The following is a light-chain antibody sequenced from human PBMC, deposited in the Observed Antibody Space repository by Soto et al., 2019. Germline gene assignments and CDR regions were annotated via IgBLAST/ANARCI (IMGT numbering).Light chain of an antibody. V-gene: IGLV7-46*01. CDR2: DTS. J-gene: IGLJ1*01. Sequence: QAVVTQEPSLTVSPGGTVTLTCGSSTGAVTSGHYPYWFQQKPGQAPRTLIYDTSKKHFWTPARFSGSLLGDKAALTLSGARPEDEADYYCLLFDSGARPYVFGTGTKVTVL. CDR3: LLFDSGARPYV. CDR1: TGAVTSGHY.